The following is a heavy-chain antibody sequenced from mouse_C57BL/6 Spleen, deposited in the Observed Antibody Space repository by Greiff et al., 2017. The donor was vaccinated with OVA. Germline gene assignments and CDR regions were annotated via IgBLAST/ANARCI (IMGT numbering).Heavy chain of an antibody. CDR3: ARYYYGSSLEFDY. J-gene: IGHJ2*01. CDR1: GYSFTGYF. CDR2: INPYNGDT. V-gene: IGHV1-20*01. Sequence: DVQLQESGPELVKPGDSVKISCKASGYSFTGYFMNWVMQSHGKSLEWIGRINPYNGDTFYNQKFKGKATLTVDKSSSTAHMELRSLTSEDSAVYYCARYYYGSSLEFDYWGQGTTLTVSS. D-gene: IGHD1-1*01.